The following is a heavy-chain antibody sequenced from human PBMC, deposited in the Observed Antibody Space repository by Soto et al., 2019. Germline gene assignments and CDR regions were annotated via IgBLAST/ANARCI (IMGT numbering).Heavy chain of an antibody. CDR3: ARDVVVVPAAIHWFDP. CDR2: ISYDGSNK. Sequence: GGSLRLSCAASGFTFSSYGMHWVRQAPGKGLELVAVISYDGSNKYYADSVKGRFTISRDNAKNSLYLQMNSLRAEDTAVYYCARDVVVVPAAIHWFDPWGQGTLVTVSS. D-gene: IGHD2-2*01. V-gene: IGHV3-30*03. CDR1: GFTFSSYG. J-gene: IGHJ5*02.